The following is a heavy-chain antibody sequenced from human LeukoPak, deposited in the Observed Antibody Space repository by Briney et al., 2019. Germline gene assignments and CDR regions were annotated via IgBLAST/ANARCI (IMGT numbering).Heavy chain of an antibody. CDR2: INHSGST. CDR1: GGSFSGYY. V-gene: IGHV4-34*01. CDR3: ARCEVGHALDY. J-gene: IGHJ4*02. Sequence: SETLSLTCAAYGGSFSGYYWSWIRQPPGKGLEWIGEINHSGSTNYNPSLKSRVTISVDTSKNQFSLKLSSVTAADTAVYYCARCEVGHALDYWGQGTLVTVSS.